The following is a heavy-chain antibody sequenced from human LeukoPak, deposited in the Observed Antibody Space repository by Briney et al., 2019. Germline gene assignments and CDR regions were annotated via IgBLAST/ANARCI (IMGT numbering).Heavy chain of an antibody. J-gene: IGHJ4*02. V-gene: IGHV4-34*01. CDR3: ARHARGVIRVRHIDY. D-gene: IGHD3-10*01. Sequence: SETLSLTCAVYGGSFSGYYWSWIRQPPGKGLEWIGEINHSGSTNYNPSLKSRVTISVDTSKNQFSLKLSSVTAADTAVYYCARHARGVIRVRHIDYWGQGTLVTVSS. CDR1: GGSFSGYY. CDR2: INHSGST.